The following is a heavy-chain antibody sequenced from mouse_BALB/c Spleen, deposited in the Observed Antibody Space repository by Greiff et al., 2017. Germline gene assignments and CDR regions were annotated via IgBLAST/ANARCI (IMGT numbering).Heavy chain of an antibody. D-gene: IGHD2-14*01. CDR3: ARDHHRTGAMDY. CDR1: GFTFSDYG. Sequence: DVHLVESGGGLVQPGGSRKLSCAASGFTFSDYGMAWVRQAPGKGPEWVAFISNLAYSIYYADTVTGRFTISRENAKNTLYLEMSSLRSEDTAMYYCARDHHRTGAMDYWGQGTSVTVSS. CDR2: ISNLAYSI. J-gene: IGHJ4*01. V-gene: IGHV5-15*02.